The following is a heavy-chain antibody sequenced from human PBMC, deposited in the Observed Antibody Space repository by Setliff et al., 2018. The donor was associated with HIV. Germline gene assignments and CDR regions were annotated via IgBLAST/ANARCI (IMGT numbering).Heavy chain of an antibody. Sequence: PGGSLRLSCTASGFTFSSYSMNWVRQAPGKGLEWVSYISSTSSTIYYADSVKGRFTISRDNAKKSLYLQMNSLRAEDTAVYYCARDSRARGIEYGMDVWGQGTTVTV. J-gene: IGHJ6*02. CDR1: GFTFSSYS. V-gene: IGHV3-48*04. D-gene: IGHD3-16*01. CDR2: ISSTSSTI. CDR3: ARDSRARGIEYGMDV.